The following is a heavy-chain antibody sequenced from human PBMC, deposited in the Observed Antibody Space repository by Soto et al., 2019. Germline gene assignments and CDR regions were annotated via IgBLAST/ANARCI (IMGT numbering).Heavy chain of an antibody. V-gene: IGHV4-30-4*01. CDR1: GGSISSGDYY. D-gene: IGHD2-2*02. CDR3: AINSHGYTCHDY. CDR2: IYYSGST. Sequence: QVQLQESGPGLVKPSQTLSLTCTVSGGSISSGDYYWSWIRQPPGKGLEWIGYIYYSGSTYYYPSLNSRVTNSADTSKFQFYRELRSVTSVHKAVYKCAINSHGYTCHDYWGQGTLVTVSS. J-gene: IGHJ4*02.